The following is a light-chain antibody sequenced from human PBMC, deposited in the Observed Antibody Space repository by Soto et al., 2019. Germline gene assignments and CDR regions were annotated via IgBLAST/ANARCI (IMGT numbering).Light chain of an antibody. J-gene: IGKJ5*01. Sequence: EIQVTNSVFSLSTSVGDRVTITCRASQSISSYLNWYQQKPGKAPKLLIYAASSLQSGVPSRFSGSGSGTDFTLTISSQQPEDFATYYCQQSYSPFGQGTRLEI. CDR1: QSISSY. V-gene: IGKV1-39*01. CDR3: QQSYSP. CDR2: AAS.